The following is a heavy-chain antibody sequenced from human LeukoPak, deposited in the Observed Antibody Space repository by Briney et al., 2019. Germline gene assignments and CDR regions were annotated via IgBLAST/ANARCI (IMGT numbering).Heavy chain of an antibody. CDR3: GKDPNGDYIGAFDF. J-gene: IGHJ3*01. V-gene: IGHV3-23*01. CDR2: IRGSGGDI. Sequence: GSLRLSCVASGLAFRNYAMTWVRRAPGKGLEWVSVIRGSGGDIRYADSVKGRFTISRDNSVNTLYLQMNSLRAEDTAVYYCGKDPNGDYIGAFDFWGQGTMVTVSS. CDR1: GLAFRNYA. D-gene: IGHD4-17*01.